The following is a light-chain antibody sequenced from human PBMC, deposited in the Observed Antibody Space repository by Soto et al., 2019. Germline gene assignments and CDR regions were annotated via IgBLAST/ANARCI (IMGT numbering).Light chain of an antibody. CDR2: GAS. CDR3: QQYGSSASWT. V-gene: IGKV3-20*01. J-gene: IGKJ1*01. CDR1: QSVSSSY. Sequence: EIVLTQSPDTLSLSPGERATLSCRASQSVSSSYLAWYQQRPGQAPSLLIYGASSRATGIPDRFSGTGSGTDFTLTINRLEPEDFAVYYCQQYGSSASWTFGQGTKVDI.